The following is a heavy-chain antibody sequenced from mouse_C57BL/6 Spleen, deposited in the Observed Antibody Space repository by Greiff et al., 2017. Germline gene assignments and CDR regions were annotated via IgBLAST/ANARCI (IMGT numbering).Heavy chain of an antibody. CDR2: INPGSGGT. Sequence: VQLVESGAELVRPGTSVKVSCKASGYAFTNYLIEWVKQRPGQGLEWIGVINPGSGGTNYNEKFKGKATLTADKSSSTAYMQLSSLTSEDSAVYFCARGDSSGEAFAYWGQGTLVTVSA. J-gene: IGHJ3*01. CDR3: ARGDSSGEAFAY. CDR1: GYAFTNYL. V-gene: IGHV1-54*01. D-gene: IGHD3-2*02.